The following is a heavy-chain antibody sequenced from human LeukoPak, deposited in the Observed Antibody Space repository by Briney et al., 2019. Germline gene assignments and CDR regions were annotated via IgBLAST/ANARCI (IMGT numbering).Heavy chain of an antibody. CDR3: AIGLINDWSALEY. D-gene: IGHD3-9*01. V-gene: IGHV3-23*01. CDR1: GFTFASYA. CDR2: INGGASTT. Sequence: GGSLRLSCAASGFTFASYAMTWVRQAPGKGLDYVSTINGGASTTNYADSVKGRFTISRDSSKNTLYLQMNSLRAEDTAVYYCAIGLINDWSALEYWGQGTLVTVSS. J-gene: IGHJ4*02.